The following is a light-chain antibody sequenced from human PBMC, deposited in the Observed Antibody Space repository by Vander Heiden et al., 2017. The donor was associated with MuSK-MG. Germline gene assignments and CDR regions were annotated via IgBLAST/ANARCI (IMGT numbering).Light chain of an antibody. J-gene: IGKJ3*01. V-gene: IGKV1-9*01. Sequence: DIQSTQSPSFLSASLGHRVTTACRGSQGISSYLAWYQQKPGKAPKLRIDAESTLQRGVQSRFSGSGSGTEFTLTISSLQPEDFATYYCQQLNSYPRTFGHGTKVDIK. CDR2: AES. CDR3: QQLNSYPRT. CDR1: QGISSY.